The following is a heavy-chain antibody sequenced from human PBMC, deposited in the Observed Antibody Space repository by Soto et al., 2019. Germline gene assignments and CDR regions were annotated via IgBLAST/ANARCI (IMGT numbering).Heavy chain of an antibody. CDR1: GFTFSSYW. Sequence: EVQLVESGGGLVQPGGSLRLSCAASGFTFSSYWMHWVRQAPGKGLVWVSRIYTDGSSTSYADSVKGRFTISRDNAWNTLYLQMNSLRAEDTAVYYCAVAVAGPTAIGYWGQGTLVTVSS. CDR2: IYTDGSST. J-gene: IGHJ4*02. V-gene: IGHV3-74*01. D-gene: IGHD6-19*01. CDR3: AVAVAGPTAIGY.